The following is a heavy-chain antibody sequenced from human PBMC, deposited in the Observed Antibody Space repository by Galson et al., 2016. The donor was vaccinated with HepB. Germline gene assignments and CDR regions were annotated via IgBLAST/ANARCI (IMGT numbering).Heavy chain of an antibody. CDR1: GGSISSGGYH. V-gene: IGHV4-31*03. D-gene: IGHD3-3*01. CDR2: IYYSGST. Sequence: TLSLTCTVSGGSISSGGYHWTWIRQHPGKGLEWIGNIYYSGSTYYNPSLQSRGIISVDRSKNQFSLKLRSVTAADTAVYYCARDALGNLWRGYHYYSMDVWGQGTTVTVSS. CDR3: ARDALGNLWRGYHYYSMDV. J-gene: IGHJ6*02.